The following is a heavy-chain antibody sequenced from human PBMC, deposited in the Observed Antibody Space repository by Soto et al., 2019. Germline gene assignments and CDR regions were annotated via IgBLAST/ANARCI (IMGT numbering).Heavy chain of an antibody. J-gene: IGHJ4*02. CDR1: GYTFNSYY. V-gene: IGHV1-2*02. Sequence: QVQLVQSGAEVKKPGASVKVSCKASGYTFNSYYIHWVRQAPGQGLEWMGWINPNSDVTGYAQSFQGRGTMTRYMSMTTAYMDLTRLRSDDTAVYYCVRVGLNRNYDFDFWGQGPLITVSS. D-gene: IGHD3-16*01. CDR2: INPNSDVT. CDR3: VRVGLNRNYDFDF.